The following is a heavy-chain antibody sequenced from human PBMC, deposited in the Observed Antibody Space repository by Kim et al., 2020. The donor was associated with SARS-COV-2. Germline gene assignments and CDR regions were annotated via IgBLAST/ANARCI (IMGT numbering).Heavy chain of an antibody. CDR1: GFSVSKYE. CDR3: ARYPSPGVTAVEGWHFDL. CDR2: IVGSGTTI. D-gene: IGHD2-21*02. J-gene: IGHJ2*01. Sequence: GGSLRLSCEASGFSVSKYEMDWVRQAPGKGLQWISHIVGSGTTIYYADSVQGRFTVSRDSAKNSLYLHMTSLRVEDTGVYYCARYPSPGVTAVEGWHFDLWGRGTLVKVSS. V-gene: IGHV3-48*03.